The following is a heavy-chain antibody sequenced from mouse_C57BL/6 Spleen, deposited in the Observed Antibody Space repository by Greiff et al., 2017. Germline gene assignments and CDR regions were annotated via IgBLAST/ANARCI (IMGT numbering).Heavy chain of an antibody. CDR3: ARWGKRVAY. V-gene: IGHV1-69*01. J-gene: IGHJ3*01. CDR1: GYTFTSYC. Sequence: VQLQQPGAELVMPGASVKLSCNASGYTFTSYCMHWVQQRPGPGLEWIGELDPSDSYTNYNQKFKGKSTLTVDKSSSTAYMQLSSLTAEDSAVYYCARWGKRVAYWGQGTLVTVSA. CDR2: LDPSDSYT.